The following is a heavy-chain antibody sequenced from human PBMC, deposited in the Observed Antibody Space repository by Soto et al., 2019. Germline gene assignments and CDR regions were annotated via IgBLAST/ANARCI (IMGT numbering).Heavy chain of an antibody. Sequence: QVQLVQSGAEVKKPGASVKVSCKASGYTFTSYGISWVRQAPGQGLEWMGWISAYNGNTNYAQKLQGRVTMTTDTSTGTAYMEVRSLRSDDTAVYYCARDQHIVVVTAARGAFDIWGQGTMVTVSS. D-gene: IGHD2-21*02. V-gene: IGHV1-18*01. J-gene: IGHJ3*02. CDR3: ARDQHIVVVTAARGAFDI. CDR2: ISAYNGNT. CDR1: GYTFTSYG.